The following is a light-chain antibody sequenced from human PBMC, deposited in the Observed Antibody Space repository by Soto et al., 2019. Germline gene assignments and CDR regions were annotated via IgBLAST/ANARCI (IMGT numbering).Light chain of an antibody. J-gene: IGLJ1*01. CDR2: DND. CDR3: GTWDSTLSGV. Sequence: QSVLTQPPSVSAAPGQKVTISCSGSSSNIGNNYVSWYQHLPGAAPKLLIYDNDKRSSGIPDRFSGSKSGTSATLDITGLQTGDAADYYCGTWDSTLSGVFGTGTKLTVL. CDR1: SSNIGNNY. V-gene: IGLV1-51*01.